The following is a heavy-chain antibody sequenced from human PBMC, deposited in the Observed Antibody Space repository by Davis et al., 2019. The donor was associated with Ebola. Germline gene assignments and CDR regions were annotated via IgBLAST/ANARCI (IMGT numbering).Heavy chain of an antibody. D-gene: IGHD5-12*01. CDR3: ARGWLRSKFDY. CDR2: TYYYRSKWYI. V-gene: IGHV6-1*01. CDR1: GDSVSTAG. Sequence: HSQTLSLTCAISGDSVSTAGWNWIRPSPSRGLEWLGRTYYYRSKWYIDYAESVRGRIIINPDTSKNQLSLQVNSVTPEDTAVYYCARGWLRSKFDYWGQGTLVTVSS. J-gene: IGHJ4*02.